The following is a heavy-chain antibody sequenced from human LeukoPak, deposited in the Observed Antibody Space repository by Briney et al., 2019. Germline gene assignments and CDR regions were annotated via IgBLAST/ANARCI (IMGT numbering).Heavy chain of an antibody. J-gene: IGHJ4*02. Sequence: ASVKVSCTASGYIFTAYYMHWVRQAPGQGLEWMGWIDSNNGDTKYAQKFQGRVTITRDTSIGTVYMELSSLIFDDTAVYYCASEAFCAGGSCYLHRVASWGPGTLVTVSS. CDR3: ASEAFCAGGSCYLHRVAS. D-gene: IGHD2-15*01. CDR2: IDSNNGDT. V-gene: IGHV1-2*02. CDR1: GYIFTAYY.